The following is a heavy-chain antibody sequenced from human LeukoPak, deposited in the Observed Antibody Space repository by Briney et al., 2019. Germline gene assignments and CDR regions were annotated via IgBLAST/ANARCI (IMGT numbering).Heavy chain of an antibody. CDR3: ARDSWELRTFDF. D-gene: IGHD1-26*01. CDR1: GYTFTGYY. CDR2: INPNSGGT. J-gene: IGHJ4*02. Sequence: GASVKVSCKASGYTFTGYYMHWVRQAPGQGLEWMGWINPNSGGTNYAEKFQGRVTMTRDTSISTAYMELSRLRSDDTAVYYCARDSWELRTFDFWGQGTLVTVSS. V-gene: IGHV1-2*02.